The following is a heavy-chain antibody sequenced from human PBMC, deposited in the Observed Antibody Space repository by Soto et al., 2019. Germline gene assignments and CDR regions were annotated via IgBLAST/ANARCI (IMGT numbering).Heavy chain of an antibody. CDR1: GYTFTSYG. CDR3: ARGRYGDY. D-gene: IGHD1-1*01. J-gene: IGHJ4*02. Sequence: QVHLVQSGAEVKKPGASVKVSCKGSGYTFTSYGITWVRQAPGQGLEWMGWISAHNGNTDYAQKLQGRVTVTRDTATGTAYMEVRSLRSDATAVYYCARGRYGDYWGQGALVTVSS. V-gene: IGHV1-18*01. CDR2: ISAHNGNT.